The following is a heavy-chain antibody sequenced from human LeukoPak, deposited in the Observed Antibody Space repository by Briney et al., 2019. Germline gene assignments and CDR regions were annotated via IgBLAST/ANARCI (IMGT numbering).Heavy chain of an antibody. CDR3: VRRVAGSSYRDY. CDR1: GGSISSSRHY. J-gene: IGHJ4*02. D-gene: IGHD3-22*01. V-gene: IGHV4-39*01. Sequence: KASETLSLTCTVSGGSISSSRHYSGWIRQPPGKGLEWIGNILYSGSTNYNPSLKSRVTISVDTSKNQFSLKLSSVTAADTADYYCVRRVAGSSYRDYWGQGTLVTVSS. CDR2: ILYSGST.